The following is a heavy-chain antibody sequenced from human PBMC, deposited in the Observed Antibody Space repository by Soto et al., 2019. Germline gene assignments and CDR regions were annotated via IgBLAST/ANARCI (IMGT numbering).Heavy chain of an antibody. J-gene: IGHJ4*02. CDR3: TSTMVRGVNDY. Sequence: EVQLGESGGGLVQPGGSLKLSCAASGFTFSGSAMHWVRQASGKGLEWVGRIRSKANSYATAYAASVKGRFTISRDDSKNTAYLQMNSLKTEDTAVYYCTSTMVRGVNDYWGQGTLVTVSS. CDR2: IRSKANSYAT. CDR1: GFTFSGSA. D-gene: IGHD3-10*01. V-gene: IGHV3-73*01.